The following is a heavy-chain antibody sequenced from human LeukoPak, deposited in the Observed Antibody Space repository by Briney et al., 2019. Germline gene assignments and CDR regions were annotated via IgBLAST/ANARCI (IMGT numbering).Heavy chain of an antibody. CDR3: ARGLYSSSSRTPIAVDY. J-gene: IGHJ4*02. CDR1: GFTFSSDP. Sequence: PGGSLRLSCATSGFTFSSDPMNWVRQAPGKGLEWVSHIRSGGDNIHYADSVKGRFTISRDNAKNSLYLQMNSLRAEDTAVYYCARGLYSSSSRTPIAVDYWGQGTLVTVSS. D-gene: IGHD6-6*01. V-gene: IGHV3-21*05. CDR2: IRSGGDNI.